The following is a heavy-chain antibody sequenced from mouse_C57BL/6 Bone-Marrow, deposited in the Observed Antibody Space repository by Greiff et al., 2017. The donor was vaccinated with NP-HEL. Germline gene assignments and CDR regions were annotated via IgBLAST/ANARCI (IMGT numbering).Heavy chain of an antibody. CDR3: ARSTHITTVVATDYAMDY. CDR1: GYTFTDYY. Sequence: VQLQQSGAELVRPGASVKLSCKASGYTFTDYYINWVKQRPGQGLEWIARIYPGSGNTYYNEKFKGKATLTAEKSSSTAYMQLSSLTSEYSAVYFCARSTHITTVVATDYAMDYWGQGTSVTVSS. J-gene: IGHJ4*01. D-gene: IGHD1-1*01. V-gene: IGHV1-76*01. CDR2: IYPGSGNT.